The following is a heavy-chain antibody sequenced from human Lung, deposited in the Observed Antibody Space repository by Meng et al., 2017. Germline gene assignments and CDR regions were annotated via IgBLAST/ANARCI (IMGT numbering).Heavy chain of an antibody. CDR2: INHSGST. Sequence: GAGLLNPSETLSVTCCVLGGSFSDYYWSWTRQPPGKGLEWIGEINHSGSTNYNPSLESRATISVDTSQNNLSLKLSSVTAADSAVYYCARGPTTMAHDFDYWGQGTLVTVSS. CDR3: ARGPTTMAHDFDY. D-gene: IGHD4-11*01. CDR1: GGSFSDYY. V-gene: IGHV4-34*01. J-gene: IGHJ4*02.